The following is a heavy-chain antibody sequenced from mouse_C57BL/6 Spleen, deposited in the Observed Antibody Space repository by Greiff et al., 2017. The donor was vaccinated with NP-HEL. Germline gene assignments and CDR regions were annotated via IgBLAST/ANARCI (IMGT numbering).Heavy chain of an antibody. CDR3: ARWGDDYPGGPAWFAY. V-gene: IGHV1-69*01. D-gene: IGHD2-4*01. CDR1: GYTFTSYW. Sequence: VQLQQSGAELVMPGASVKLSCKASGYTFTSYWMHWVKQRPGQGLEWIGEIDPSDSYTNYNQKFKGKSTLTVDKSSSTAYMQLSSLTSEDSAVYYCARWGDDYPGGPAWFAYWGQGTLVTVSA. CDR2: IDPSDSYT. J-gene: IGHJ3*01.